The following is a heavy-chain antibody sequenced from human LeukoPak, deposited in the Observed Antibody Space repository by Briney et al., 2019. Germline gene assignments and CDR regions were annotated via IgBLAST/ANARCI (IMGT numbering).Heavy chain of an antibody. CDR2: ITPGSSYI. J-gene: IGHJ3*02. Sequence: KSGGSLRLSCTASGLTFNSSGMNWVRQAPGKGLEWVSSITPGSSYIYYADSMKGRFTVSRDNAKNSLYLHMNSLRAEDTAIYYCARGSDEFDTWGQGTMVTVSS. V-gene: IGHV3-21*01. CDR1: GLTFNSSG. CDR3: ARGSDEFDT.